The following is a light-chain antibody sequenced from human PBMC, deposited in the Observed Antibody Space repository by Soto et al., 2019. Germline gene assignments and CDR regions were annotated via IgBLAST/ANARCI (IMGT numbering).Light chain of an antibody. V-gene: IGKV3-15*01. CDR1: QSVSNN. Sequence: EIVMTQSPATLSVSPGERTTLSCRASQSVSNNLAWYQQKPAQVPRLLIYGASTRATGIPARFSGSGSGTEFTLTIRSLQSEDFAVYYCQQYNNWPWTFGQGTKV. CDR3: QQYNNWPWT. J-gene: IGKJ1*01. CDR2: GAS.